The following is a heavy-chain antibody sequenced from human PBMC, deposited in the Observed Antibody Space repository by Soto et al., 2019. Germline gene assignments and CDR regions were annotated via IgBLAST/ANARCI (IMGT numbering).Heavy chain of an antibody. J-gene: IGHJ5*02. V-gene: IGHV3-30*18. CDR2: ISYDGSNK. Sequence: GGSLRLSCTASGFTFSSYGMHWVRQAPGKGLEWVAVISYDGSNKYYADSVKGRFTISRDNSKNTLYLQMNSLRAEDTAVYYCAKGLSSGYYLGFDPWGQGTLVTV. CDR1: GFTFSSYG. D-gene: IGHD3-22*01. CDR3: AKGLSSGYYLGFDP.